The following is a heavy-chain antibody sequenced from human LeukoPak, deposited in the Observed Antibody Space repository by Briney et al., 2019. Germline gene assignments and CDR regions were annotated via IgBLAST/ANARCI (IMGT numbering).Heavy chain of an antibody. Sequence: GGSLRLSCAASGFTISSYTMSWVRQAPGRGLEWLSSISGPAGSTYYAASVRGRFTISRDSSKNAMYLQMDSLRTEDTALYYCATPTTYFHDSSGFDWGQGALVTVSS. J-gene: IGHJ4*02. CDR1: GFTISSYT. CDR2: ISGPAGST. V-gene: IGHV3-23*01. D-gene: IGHD3-22*01. CDR3: ATPTTYFHDSSGFD.